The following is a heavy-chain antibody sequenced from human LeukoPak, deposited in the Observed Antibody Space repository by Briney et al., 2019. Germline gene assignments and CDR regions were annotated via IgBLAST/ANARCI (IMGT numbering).Heavy chain of an antibody. V-gene: IGHV7-4-1*01. CDR1: GYTFTSYA. D-gene: IGHD4-11*01. CDR3: AEGVDDYSTMRGAFDI. Sequence: ASVKVSCKASGYTFTSYAMNWVRQAPGQGLEWMGWINTNTGNPTYAQGFTGRFVFSLDTSVSTAYLQIGSLKAEDTAVYYCAEGVDDYSTMRGAFDIWGQGTMVTVSS. J-gene: IGHJ3*02. CDR2: INTNTGNP.